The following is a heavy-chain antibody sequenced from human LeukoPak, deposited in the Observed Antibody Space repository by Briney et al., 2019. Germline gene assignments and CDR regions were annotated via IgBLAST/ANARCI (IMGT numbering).Heavy chain of an antibody. CDR2: ISSSSSYI. CDR3: ARDNDYGDYDAFDI. V-gene: IGHV3-21*01. CDR1: GFTFSSYS. J-gene: IGHJ3*02. Sequence: GGSLRLSCAASGFTFSSYSMNWVRQAPGKGLEWVSSISSSSSYIYYADSVKGRFTISRDDAKNSLYLQMNSLRAEDAAVYYCARDNDYGDYDAFDIWGQGTMVTVSS. D-gene: IGHD4-17*01.